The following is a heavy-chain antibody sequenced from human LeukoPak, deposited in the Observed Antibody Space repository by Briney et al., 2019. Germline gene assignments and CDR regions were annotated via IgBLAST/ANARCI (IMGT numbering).Heavy chain of an antibody. CDR1: GGSISSYY. D-gene: IGHD3-22*01. Sequence: PSETLSLTCTVSGGSISSYYWSWIRQPPGKGLEWIGEINHSGSTNYNPSLKSRVTISVDTSKNQFSLKLSSVTAADTAVYYCVRTSSYYDSSGGYWGQGTLVTVYS. V-gene: IGHV4-34*01. CDR3: VRTSSYYDSSGGY. J-gene: IGHJ4*02. CDR2: INHSGST.